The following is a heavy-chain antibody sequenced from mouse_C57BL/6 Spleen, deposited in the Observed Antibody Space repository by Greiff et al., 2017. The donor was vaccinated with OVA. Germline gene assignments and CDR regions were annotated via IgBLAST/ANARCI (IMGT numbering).Heavy chain of an antibody. CDR1: GFTFSDYY. Sequence: EVKLVESGGGLVQPGGSLKLSCAASGFTFSDYYMYWVRQTPEKRLEWVAYISNGGGSTYYPDTVKGRFTISRDNAKNTLYLQMSRLKSEDTAMYYCARPYDYDGAGFAYWGQGTLVTVSA. D-gene: IGHD2-4*01. V-gene: IGHV5-12*01. CDR2: ISNGGGST. J-gene: IGHJ3*01. CDR3: ARPYDYDGAGFAY.